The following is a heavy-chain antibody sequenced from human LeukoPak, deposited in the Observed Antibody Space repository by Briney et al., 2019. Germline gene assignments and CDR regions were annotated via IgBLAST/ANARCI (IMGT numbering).Heavy chain of an antibody. CDR2: ISSSGSTI. CDR1: GFTYSSYE. Sequence: PGGSLRLSCAASGFTYSSYEMNWVRQAPGKGLEWVSYISSSGSTIYYADSVKGRFTISRDNARNSLYLQMNSLRAEDTAVYYCAELGITMIGGVWGKGTTVTISS. J-gene: IGHJ6*04. CDR3: AELGITMIGGV. V-gene: IGHV3-48*03. D-gene: IGHD3-10*02.